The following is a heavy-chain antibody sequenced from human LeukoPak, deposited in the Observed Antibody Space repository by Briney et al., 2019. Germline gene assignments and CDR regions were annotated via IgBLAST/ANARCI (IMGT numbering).Heavy chain of an antibody. CDR1: GFTFSSYA. J-gene: IGHJ4*02. D-gene: IGHD5-24*01. CDR2: IRQDGSRI. Sequence: PGGSLRFSCAASGFTFSSYAMSWVRQAPGKGLEFVAHIRQDGSRIEFGDFVKGRFTISRDNDKNSMYLQMNNLKAEDTAVYYCAKWRWLQSEFDYWGQGALVTVSS. V-gene: IGHV3-7*01. CDR3: AKWRWLQSEFDY.